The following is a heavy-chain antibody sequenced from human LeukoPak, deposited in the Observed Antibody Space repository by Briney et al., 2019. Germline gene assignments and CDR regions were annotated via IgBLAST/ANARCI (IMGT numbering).Heavy chain of an antibody. CDR3: AKDHARVLRYFDWLLPSFDY. V-gene: IGHV3-23*01. J-gene: IGHJ4*02. CDR2: ISGSGGST. D-gene: IGHD3-9*01. CDR1: GFTFSSYA. Sequence: PGGSLRLSCAASGFTFSSYAMSWVRQAPGKGLEWVSAISGSGGSTYYADSVKGRFTISRDNSKNTLYLQMNSLRAEDTAVYYCAKDHARVLRYFDWLLPSFDYWGQGTLVTVSS.